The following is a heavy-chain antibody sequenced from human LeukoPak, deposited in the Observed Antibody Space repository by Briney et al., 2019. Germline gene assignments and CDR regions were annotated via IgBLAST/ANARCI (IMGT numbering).Heavy chain of an antibody. J-gene: IGHJ4*02. CDR2: IYYSGST. CDR1: GGSISSYY. Sequence: SETLSLTCTVSGGSISSYYWSWIRQPPGKGLEWIGYIYYSGSTNYNPSLKSRVTISVDTSRNQFSLKLSSVTAADTAVYYCAREPPYGLTLYYFDYWGQGTLVTVSS. V-gene: IGHV4-59*01. D-gene: IGHD1-14*01. CDR3: AREPPYGLTLYYFDY.